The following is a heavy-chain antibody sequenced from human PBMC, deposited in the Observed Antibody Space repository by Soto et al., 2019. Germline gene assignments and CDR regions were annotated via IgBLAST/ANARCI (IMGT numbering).Heavy chain of an antibody. J-gene: IGHJ6*02. CDR3: ARGERYFDWLLYMGAPGTDYYGMDV. CDR1: GYTFTGYY. D-gene: IGHD3-9*01. V-gene: IGHV1-2*04. Sequence: ASVKVSCKASGYTFTGYYMHWVRQAPGQGLEWMGWINPNSGGTNYAQKFQGWVTMTRDTSISTAYMELSRLRSDDTAVYYCARGERYFDWLLYMGAPGTDYYGMDVWG. CDR2: INPNSGGT.